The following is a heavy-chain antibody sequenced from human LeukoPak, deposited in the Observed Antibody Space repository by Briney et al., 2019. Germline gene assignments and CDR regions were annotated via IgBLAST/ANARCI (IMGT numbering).Heavy chain of an antibody. J-gene: IGHJ3*02. CDR3: ARAHGHYYDSSGEAFDI. CDR2: IYYSGST. CDR1: GGSISSGGYY. D-gene: IGHD3-22*01. Sequence: SETQSLTCTVSGGSISSGGYYWSWIRQHPGKGLEWIGYIYYSGSTYYNPSLKSRVTISVDTSKNQFSLKLSSVTAADTAVYYCARAHGHYYDSSGEAFDIWGQGTMVTVSS. V-gene: IGHV4-31*03.